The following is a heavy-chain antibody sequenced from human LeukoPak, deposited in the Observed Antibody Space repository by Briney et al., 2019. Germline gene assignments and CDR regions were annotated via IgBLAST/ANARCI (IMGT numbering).Heavy chain of an antibody. CDR1: GFIFVEYA. CDR3: ARYGLVGLTRWLDS. Sequence: GGSLRLSCEASGFIFVEYAMHWVRQVPGKGLEWVSGINWKSDIIGYADSVKGRFTISRDNAKNSLYLQMNSLRAEDTAIYYCARYGLVGLTRWLDSWGQGTLVTVSS. D-gene: IGHD2-15*01. J-gene: IGHJ5*01. V-gene: IGHV3-9*01. CDR2: INWKSDII.